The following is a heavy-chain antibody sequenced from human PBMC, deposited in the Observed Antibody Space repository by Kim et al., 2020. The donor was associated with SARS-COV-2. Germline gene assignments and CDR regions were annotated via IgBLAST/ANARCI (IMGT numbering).Heavy chain of an antibody. CDR2: ST. J-gene: IGHJ4*02. CDR3: ARDLGYSYDY. Sequence: STSYAQKFQGRVTMTRDTSTSTVYMELSSLRSEDTAVYYCARDLGYSYDYWGQGTLVTVSS. D-gene: IGHD5-18*01. V-gene: IGHV1-46*01.